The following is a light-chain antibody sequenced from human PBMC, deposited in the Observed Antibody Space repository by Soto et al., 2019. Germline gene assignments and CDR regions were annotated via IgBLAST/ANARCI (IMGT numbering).Light chain of an antibody. J-gene: IGKJ2*01. Sequence: AIQMTQSPSSLSASVGDRVTISCRASQGIRSDLGWYQQRPGKAPKLLIYAASSLQSGVPSRFSGGGSGTDFTLTISSLQPEDFASYYCLQHYNFPYTFGPGTKLEIK. V-gene: IGKV1-6*01. CDR2: AAS. CDR3: LQHYNFPYT. CDR1: QGIRSD.